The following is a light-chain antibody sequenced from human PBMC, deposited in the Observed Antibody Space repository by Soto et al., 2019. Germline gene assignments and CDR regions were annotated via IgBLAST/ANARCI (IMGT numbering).Light chain of an antibody. V-gene: IGKV3-20*01. CDR2: GAS. CDR3: PQYGSSPRT. CDR1: PSVNSTY. J-gene: IGKJ1*01. Sequence: EIVLTQSPGTLSLSPGERATLSCRASPSVNSTYLAWYQQKPGQAPRLLIYGASSRATGIPDRVSASGSGTYFTLTIGRLEPDDFAVDYCPQYGSSPRTFGQGTKVEIK.